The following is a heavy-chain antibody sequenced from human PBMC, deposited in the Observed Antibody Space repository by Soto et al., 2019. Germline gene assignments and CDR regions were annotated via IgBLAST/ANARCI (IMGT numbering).Heavy chain of an antibody. D-gene: IGHD1-26*01. J-gene: IGHJ4*02. CDR1: GFTFSSYE. CDR3: ARLPFSGSPGDH. Sequence: EVQVVESGGGSVQPGGSLRLSCAASGFTFSSYEMSWVRQAPGKGLEWVSYISSSGSTIYYAGSVKGRFTVSRDNDQNSLYLQMNSLRAEDTAVYYCARLPFSGSPGDHWGQGTLVTVSS. CDR2: ISSSGSTI. V-gene: IGHV3-48*03.